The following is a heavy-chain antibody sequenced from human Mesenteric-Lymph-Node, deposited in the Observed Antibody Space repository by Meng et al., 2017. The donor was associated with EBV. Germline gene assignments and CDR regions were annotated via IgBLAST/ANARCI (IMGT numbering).Heavy chain of an antibody. J-gene: IGHJ4*02. CDR2: VHRSGST. D-gene: IGHD3-10*01. V-gene: IGHV4-34*02. CDR1: GEAFSDYY. Sequence: QVQLQQWGAGLLKPSETLSLTCAVDGEAFSDYYWTWIRQTPGKGLEWIGEVHRSGSTNYNPSLKSRVIISIDTSKNQFSLKLTSVTAADTAVYYCARALYSNSYYGSLSYWGLGTLVTVSS. CDR3: ARALYSNSYYGSLSY.